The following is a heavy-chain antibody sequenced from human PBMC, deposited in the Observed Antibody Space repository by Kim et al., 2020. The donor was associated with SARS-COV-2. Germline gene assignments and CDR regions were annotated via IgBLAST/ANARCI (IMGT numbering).Heavy chain of an antibody. CDR3: ARLSDSSSWYTLNY. Sequence: SPSFQGHVTISADKSISTAYLQWSSLKASDTAMYYCARLSDSSSWYTLNYWGQGTLVTVSS. V-gene: IGHV5-10-1*01. J-gene: IGHJ4*02. D-gene: IGHD6-13*01.